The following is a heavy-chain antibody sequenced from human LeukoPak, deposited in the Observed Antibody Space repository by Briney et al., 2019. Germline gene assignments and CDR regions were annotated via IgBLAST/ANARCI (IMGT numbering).Heavy chain of an antibody. D-gene: IGHD6-13*01. CDR1: GYTFTSYA. Sequence: ASVKVSCKASGYTFTSYAMNWVRQAPGQGLEWMGWINTNTGNPTYAQGFTGRFVFSLDTSVSTAYLQISSLKAEDTAVYYCARDSVAAAGSSYYYYYGMDVWGQGTTVTVSS. CDR3: ARDSVAAAGSSYYYYYGMDV. CDR2: INTNTGNP. J-gene: IGHJ6*02. V-gene: IGHV7-4-1*02.